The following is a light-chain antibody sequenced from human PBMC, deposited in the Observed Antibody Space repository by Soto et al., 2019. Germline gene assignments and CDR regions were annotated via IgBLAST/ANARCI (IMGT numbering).Light chain of an antibody. V-gene: IGLV1-44*01. CDR3: AAWDDSLNAWA. Sequence: QSVLTQPPSASGTPGQRVSISCSGSTSNIGRNTVKWYRQLPGTAPKLLIGSSDQRRSGVPDRVSGSQSGTSASLAISGLQSEDEADYICAAWDDSLNAWAFGGGTKLTVL. CDR1: TSNIGRNT. CDR2: SSD. J-gene: IGLJ3*02.